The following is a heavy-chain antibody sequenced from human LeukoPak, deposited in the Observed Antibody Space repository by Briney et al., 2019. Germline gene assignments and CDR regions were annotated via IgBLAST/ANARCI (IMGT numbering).Heavy chain of an antibody. Sequence: SETLSLTCTVSGGSISSYYWSWIRQPPGKGLEWIGYIYTSGSTNYNPSLKSRVTISVDTSKNQFPLKLSSVTAADTAVYYCARHPQPGRAYYYYMDVWGKGTTVTVSS. J-gene: IGHJ6*03. V-gene: IGHV4-4*09. CDR3: ARHPQPGRAYYYYMDV. CDR1: GGSISSYY. CDR2: IYTSGST. D-gene: IGHD3-10*01.